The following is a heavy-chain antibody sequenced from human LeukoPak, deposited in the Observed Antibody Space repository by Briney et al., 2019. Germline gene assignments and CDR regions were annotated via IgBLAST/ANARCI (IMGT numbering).Heavy chain of an antibody. CDR3: AKGIYSSGWSYFDY. D-gene: IGHD6-19*01. V-gene: IGHV3-23*01. CDR1: GFTFSNSA. J-gene: IGHJ4*01. Sequence: GGSLRLSCAASGFTFSNSAMSWVRQAPGKGLEWVSTLSGSGITTYYADSVKGRFTISRDNSKNTLYLQMSSLRAEDTAVYYCAKGIYSSGWSYFDYWGHGTLVTVSS. CDR2: LSGSGITT.